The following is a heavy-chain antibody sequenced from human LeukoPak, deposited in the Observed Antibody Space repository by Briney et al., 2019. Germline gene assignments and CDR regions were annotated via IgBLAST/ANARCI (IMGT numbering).Heavy chain of an antibody. D-gene: IGHD3-3*01. CDR1: GFTFRSYE. CDR2: LSSSGSAF. J-gene: IGHJ4*02. Sequence: GGSLRLSREDSGFTFRSYEMNWVRQAPGKGLEWIAYLSSSGSAFSYADSVKGRFTIARDNAKNSVYLEMNSLRADDTAVYYCARSARLMKGVVEVTALDDWGQGTLVTVSS. CDR3: ARSARLMKGVVEVTALDD. V-gene: IGHV3-48*03.